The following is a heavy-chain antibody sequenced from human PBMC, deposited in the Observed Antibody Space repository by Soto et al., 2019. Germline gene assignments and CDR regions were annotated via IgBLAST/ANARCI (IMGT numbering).Heavy chain of an antibody. J-gene: IGHJ4*02. Sequence: QVQLQESGPGLVKPSGTLSLTCTVSGGSISSYYWSWIRQPPGKGLEWIGYIYYSGSTNYNPSLKGRVTISVDTSKNQFSLKLSSVTAADTAVYYCARADGYDSSGYYYVTYFDYWGQGTLVTVSS. CDR2: IYYSGST. CDR3: ARADGYDSSGYYYVTYFDY. CDR1: GGSISSYY. D-gene: IGHD3-22*01. V-gene: IGHV4-59*01.